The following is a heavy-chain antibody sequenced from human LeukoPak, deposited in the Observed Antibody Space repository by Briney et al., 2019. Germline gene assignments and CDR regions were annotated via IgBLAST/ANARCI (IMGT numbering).Heavy chain of an antibody. CDR3: ARQVGFYMDV. V-gene: IGHV5-51*01. CDR2: IYPGDSNI. Sequence: PGESLKISCKGSGYSFTTYWIAWVRQMPGKGLEWMGIIYPGDSNIRYSPSFQGQVTISADKSISTAYLQWSSLKASDTAMYYCARQVGFYMDVWGKGTTVTVSS. J-gene: IGHJ6*03. CDR1: GYSFTTYW. D-gene: IGHD1-26*01.